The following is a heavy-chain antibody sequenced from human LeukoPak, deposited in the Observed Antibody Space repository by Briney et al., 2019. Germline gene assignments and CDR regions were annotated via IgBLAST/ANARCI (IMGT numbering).Heavy chain of an antibody. V-gene: IGHV1-69*01. CDR1: GGTFSSYA. CDR3: ARGSYGSGSYYIHYYYGMDV. CDR2: IIPIFGTA. Sequence: SVKVSCKASGGTFSSYAISWVRQAPGPGLEWMGGIIPIFGTANYAQKFQGRVTITADESTSTAYMELSSLRYEDTVVYYCARGSYGSGSYYIHYYYGMDVWGKGTTVTVSS. D-gene: IGHD3-10*01. J-gene: IGHJ6*04.